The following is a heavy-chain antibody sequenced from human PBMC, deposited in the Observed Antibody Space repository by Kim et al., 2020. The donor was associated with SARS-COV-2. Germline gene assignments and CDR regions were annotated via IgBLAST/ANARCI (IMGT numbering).Heavy chain of an antibody. V-gene: IGHV4-59*11. J-gene: IGHJ4*02. CDR3: AREFDY. CDR2: IYYSGST. Sequence: SETLSLTRTVSGGSINNHYWSWIRQPPGKGLEWIGYIYYSGSTNYNPSLKSRVTISVDTSKNQFSLKLTSVTAADTAVYYCAREFDYWGQGTLVTVSS. CDR1: GGSINNHY.